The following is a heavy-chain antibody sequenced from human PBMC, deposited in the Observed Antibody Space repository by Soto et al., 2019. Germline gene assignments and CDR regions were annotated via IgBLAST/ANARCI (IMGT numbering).Heavy chain of an antibody. V-gene: IGHV3-74*01. CDR2: INSDGSST. CDR3: ARAYYYDSSGYYFGPPDAFDI. D-gene: IGHD3-22*01. Sequence: GGSLRLSCAASGFTFSSYWMHWVRQAPGKGLVWVSRINSDGSSTSYADSVKGRFTISRDNAKNTLYLQMNSLRAEDTAVYYNARAYYYDSSGYYFGPPDAFDIWGQGTMVTVSS. CDR1: GFTFSSYW. J-gene: IGHJ3*02.